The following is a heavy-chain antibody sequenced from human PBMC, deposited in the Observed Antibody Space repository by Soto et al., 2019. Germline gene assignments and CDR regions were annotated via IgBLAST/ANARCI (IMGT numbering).Heavy chain of an antibody. CDR1: GGSISSTTYY. D-gene: IGHD1-7*01. CDR2: IYYSGST. J-gene: IGHJ6*03. CDR3: ARQSTRSITGTTSYYYYVDV. V-gene: IGHV4-39*01. Sequence: PSETLSLTCTVSGGSISSTTYYWGWIRQPPGKGLEWIGSIYYSGSTYYNPSLKSRVTISVDTSKNHLSLKLSSVTAADTAVYYCARQSTRSITGTTSYYYYVDVWAKGTTVTVSS.